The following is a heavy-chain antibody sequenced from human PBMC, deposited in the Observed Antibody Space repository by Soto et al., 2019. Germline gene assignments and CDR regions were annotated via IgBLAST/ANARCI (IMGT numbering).Heavy chain of an antibody. J-gene: IGHJ5*02. V-gene: IGHV3-30*18. Sequence: ESVGGVVQPGRSLRLSCAASGFTFSSYGMHWVRQAPGKGLEWVAVISYDGSNKYYADSVKGRFTISRDNSKNTLYLQMNSLRAEDTAVYYCAKDRHYDFFSPVGGFKESNWFDPWGQGTLVTVSS. CDR3: AKDRHYDFFSPVGGFKESNWFDP. CDR2: ISYDGSNK. D-gene: IGHD3-3*01. CDR1: GFTFSSYG.